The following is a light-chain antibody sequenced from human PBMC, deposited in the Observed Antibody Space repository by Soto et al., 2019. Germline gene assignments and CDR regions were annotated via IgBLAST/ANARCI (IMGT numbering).Light chain of an antibody. CDR3: SSYAGSSNV. Sequence: ALAQPPSASGSPVQSVAISCTGTSSDVGGYNYVSWYQQHPGKAPKLMIYEVNKRPSGVPDRFSGSKSGNTASLTVSGLQAEDEADYYCSSYAGSSNVFGTGTKVTVL. CDR1: SSDVGGYNY. V-gene: IGLV2-8*01. CDR2: EVN. J-gene: IGLJ1*01.